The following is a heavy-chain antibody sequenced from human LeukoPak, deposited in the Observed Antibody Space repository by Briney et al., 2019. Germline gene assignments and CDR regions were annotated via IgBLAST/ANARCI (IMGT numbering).Heavy chain of an antibody. V-gene: IGHV3-23*01. CDR2: ISGSSGST. Sequence: PGGSLRLSCAASGFTFSSYAMSWVRQAPGKGLEWVSGISGSSGSTYSADSVKGRFTISRDNSKNTLYLQMNSLRAEDTAVYYCARELAYYYYMDVWGKGTTVTVSS. CDR1: GFTFSSYA. CDR3: ARELAYYYYMDV. J-gene: IGHJ6*03.